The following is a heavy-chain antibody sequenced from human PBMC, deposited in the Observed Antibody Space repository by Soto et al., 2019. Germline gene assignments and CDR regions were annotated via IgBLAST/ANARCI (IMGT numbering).Heavy chain of an antibody. CDR3: VRDRGTYIDCIDY. CDR2: TYFRSKWFN. D-gene: IGHD2-21*01. Sequence: PSQTLSLTCVISGDSVSNTSVAWNWIRQSPSRGLEWLGRTYFRSKWFNDYAVSVQNRMAITPDTSRNQFSLQLDSVTPEDTAVYYCVRDRGTYIDCIDYWGQGILVTVSS. V-gene: IGHV6-1*01. J-gene: IGHJ4*02. CDR1: GDSVSNTSVA.